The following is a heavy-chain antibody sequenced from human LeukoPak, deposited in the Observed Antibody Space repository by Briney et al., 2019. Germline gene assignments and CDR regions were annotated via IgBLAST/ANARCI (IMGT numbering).Heavy chain of an antibody. D-gene: IGHD2-15*01. CDR2: IIPIFGTA. V-gene: IGHV1-69*13. CDR1: GGTFSSYA. J-gene: IGHJ4*02. Sequence: ASVKVSCKASGGTFSSYATSWVRQAPGQGLEWMGGIIPIFGTANYAQKFQGRVTITADESTSTAYMELSSLRSEDTAVYYCARETPPDDGYCSGGSCYGVFDYWGQGTLVTVSS. CDR3: ARETPPDDGYCSGGSCYGVFDY.